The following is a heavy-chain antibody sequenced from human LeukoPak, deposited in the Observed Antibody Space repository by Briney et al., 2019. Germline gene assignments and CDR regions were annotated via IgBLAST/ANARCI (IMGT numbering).Heavy chain of an antibody. CDR3: TRGLGGWYKVRFDP. J-gene: IGHJ5*02. D-gene: IGHD6-19*01. CDR1: GGSFSGYY. V-gene: IGHV4-34*01. CDR2: INHSGST. Sequence: SETLSLTCAVYGGSFSGYYWSWIRQPPGEGLEWIGEINHSGSTNYNPSLKSRVTISVDTSKNQFSLKLSSVTAADTAVYYCTRGLGGWYKVRFDPWGQGTLVTVSS.